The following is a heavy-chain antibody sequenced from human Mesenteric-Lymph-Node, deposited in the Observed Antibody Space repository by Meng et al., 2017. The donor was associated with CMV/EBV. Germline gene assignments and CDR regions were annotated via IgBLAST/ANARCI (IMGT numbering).Heavy chain of an antibody. CDR2: IRYDGSNK. Sequence: GESLKISCAAFGFNFNNYGMNWVRQAPGKGLEWMAFIRYDGSNKFYADSVKGRFTISRDNSKNTVSLQMNSLRAEDTAVYYCAKIQGNWNYGFYFDYWGQGTLVTVSS. CDR1: GFNFNNYG. J-gene: IGHJ4*02. V-gene: IGHV3-30*02. CDR3: AKIQGNWNYGFYFDY. D-gene: IGHD1-7*01.